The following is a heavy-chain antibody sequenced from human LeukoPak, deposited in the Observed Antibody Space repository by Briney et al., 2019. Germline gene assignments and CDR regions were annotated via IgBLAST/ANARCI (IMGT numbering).Heavy chain of an antibody. J-gene: IGHJ4*02. CDR2: IDPSDSET. D-gene: IGHD5-18*01. V-gene: IGHV5-51*01. CDR1: GSRFTSYW. Sequence: GESLKISCQASGSRFTSYWIGWVRQLPGKGLECMGIIDPSDSETRYTPSFQGQATISVDKSLTTADLQWNSLKASDTAMYYCARQTAMGRSGDYWGQGTLVTVSS. CDR3: ARQTAMGRSGDY.